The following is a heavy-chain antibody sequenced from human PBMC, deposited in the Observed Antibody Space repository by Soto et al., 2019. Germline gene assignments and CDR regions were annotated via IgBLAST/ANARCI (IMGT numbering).Heavy chain of an antibody. CDR3: AGTTSHHWLYMDV. CDR2: TYYRSRWYN. J-gene: IGHJ6*03. D-gene: IGHD1-7*01. V-gene: IGHV6-1*01. Sequence: PSQTLSLTCVISGDSVSSNSAAWNWIRLSPSRGLEWLARTYYRSRWYNDYAVSVRSRITVNPDTSKNQSSLQLTSVTPEDTAVYYCAGTTSHHWLYMDVWGQGTTVTVSS. CDR1: GDSVSSNSAA.